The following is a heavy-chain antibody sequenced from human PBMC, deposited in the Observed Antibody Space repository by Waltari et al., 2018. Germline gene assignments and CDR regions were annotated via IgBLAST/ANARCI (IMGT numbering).Heavy chain of an antibody. V-gene: IGHV4-34*01. CDR2: INHSGST. J-gene: IGHJ2*01. CDR3: ARGEDGQQWLVRSSNWYFDL. CDR1: GGSFSGSY. D-gene: IGHD6-19*01. Sequence: QVQLQQWGAGLLKPSETLSLTCAVYGGSFSGSYWSWIRQPPGQGREWIGEINHSGSTNYNPSLKSRVTISVDTSKNQFSLKLSSVTAADTAVYYCARGEDGQQWLVRSSNWYFDLWGRGTLVTVSS.